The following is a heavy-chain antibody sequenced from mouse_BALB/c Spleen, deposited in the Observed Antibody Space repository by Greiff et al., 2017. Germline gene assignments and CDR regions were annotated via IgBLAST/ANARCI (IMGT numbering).Heavy chain of an antibody. CDR1: GFTFSSFG. D-gene: IGHD1-1*01. CDR3: ARGVYYPYYAMDY. J-gene: IGHJ4*01. Sequence: EVQGVESGGGLVQPGGSRKLSCAASGFTFSSFGMHWVRQAPEKGLEWVAYISSGSSTIYYADTVKGRFTISRDNPKNTLFLQMTSLRSEDTAMYYCARGVYYPYYAMDYWGQGTSVTVSS. V-gene: IGHV5-17*02. CDR2: ISSGSSTI.